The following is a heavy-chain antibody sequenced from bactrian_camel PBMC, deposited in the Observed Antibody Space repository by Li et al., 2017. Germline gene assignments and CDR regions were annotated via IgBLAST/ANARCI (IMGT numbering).Heavy chain of an antibody. CDR1: GDIRSRDC. CDR2: IERDGYT. V-gene: IGHV3S1*01. Sequence: HVQLVESGGGSVQTGGSLRLSCEASGDIRSRDCMAWFRQAPVKGLEWVSAIERDGYTNYADSVKGRFTISQDNTKNTLYLRMNDLKTEDTAMYYCAEHGWVVDVRCDWTQGTQVTVS. J-gene: IGHJ4*01. D-gene: IGHD3*01.